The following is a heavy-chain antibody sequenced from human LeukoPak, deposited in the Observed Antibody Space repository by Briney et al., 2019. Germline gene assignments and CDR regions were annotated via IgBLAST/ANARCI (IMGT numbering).Heavy chain of an antibody. J-gene: IGHJ4*02. CDR3: ARDRPTGASRVFVVQ. CDR1: GFSFSTYA. D-gene: IGHD2-15*01. Sequence: GGSLRLSCTASGFSFSTYAMTWVRQAPGKGLEWISSMSSGSRYIYYADSVRGRFTISRDNTKNSLYLLMNKLRAEDTAIYYCARDRPTGASRVFVVQWGQGTPVTVSS. V-gene: IGHV3-21*06. CDR2: MSSGSRYI.